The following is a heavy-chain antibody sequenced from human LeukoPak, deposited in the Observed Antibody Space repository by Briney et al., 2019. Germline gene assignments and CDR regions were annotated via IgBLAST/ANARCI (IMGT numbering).Heavy chain of an antibody. V-gene: IGHV4-59*01. D-gene: IGHD6-13*01. J-gene: IGHJ2*01. CDR2: IYYNGST. CDR1: GGSISSYY. CDR3: ARDGGYSSSWYAPSWYFDL. Sequence: SETLSLTCTVSGGSISSYYWSWIRQPPGKGLEWIGYIYYNGSTNYNPSLKSRVTISVDTSKNQFSLKLSSVTAADTAVYYCARDGGYSSSWYAPSWYFDLWGRGTLVTVSS.